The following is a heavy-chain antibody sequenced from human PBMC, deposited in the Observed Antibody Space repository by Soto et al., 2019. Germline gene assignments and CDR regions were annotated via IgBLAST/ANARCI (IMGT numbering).Heavy chain of an antibody. V-gene: IGHV4-31*01. J-gene: IGHJ4*02. Sequence: SETLSLTCTVSGGSISSGGYYWSWIRQHPGKGLEWIGYIYYSGTTYYNPSLKGPVTISVDTSKNQFSLKLSSVTAADTAVYYCASSVVPTVTTGSFDYWGQGTLVTVSS. CDR1: GGSISSGGYY. CDR2: IYYSGTT. D-gene: IGHD4-17*01. CDR3: ASSVVPTVTTGSFDY.